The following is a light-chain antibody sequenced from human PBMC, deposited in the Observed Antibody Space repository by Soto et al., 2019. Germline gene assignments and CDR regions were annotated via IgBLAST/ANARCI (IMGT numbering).Light chain of an antibody. V-gene: IGKV3-20*01. CDR1: QSFSSSY. J-gene: IGKJ1*01. Sequence: EIVLTQSPGTLSLSPGERATLSCRASQSFSSSYLAWYQQRPGQAPRLLIYGASNRATAIPDRFSGSGSGTDFTLTISRLEPEDFAVYYCQKYGISRTLGQGTKVEIK. CDR3: QKYGISRT. CDR2: GAS.